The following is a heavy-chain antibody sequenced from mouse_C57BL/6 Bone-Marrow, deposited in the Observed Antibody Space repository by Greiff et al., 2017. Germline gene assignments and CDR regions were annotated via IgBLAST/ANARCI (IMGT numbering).Heavy chain of an antibody. CDR3: ARSYITTVVAYYYAMDY. CDR2: IDPSDSYT. V-gene: IGHV1-69*01. CDR1: GYTFTSYW. D-gene: IGHD1-1*01. J-gene: IGHJ4*01. Sequence: VQLQQPGAELVMPGASVKLSCKASGYTFTSYWMHWVKQRPGQGLEWIGEIDPSDSYTNYNQKFKGKSTLTVDQSSSTAYMQLSSLTSEDSAVYYCARSYITTVVAYYYAMDYWGQGTSVTVSS.